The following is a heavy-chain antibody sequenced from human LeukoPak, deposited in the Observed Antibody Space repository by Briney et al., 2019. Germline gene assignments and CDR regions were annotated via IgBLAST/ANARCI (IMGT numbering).Heavy chain of an antibody. V-gene: IGHV3-21*01. J-gene: IGHJ4*02. D-gene: IGHD3-22*01. Sequence: PGGSLRLSCAASGFTFSSYSMNWVRQAPGKGLEWVSSISSSSSYIYYADSLKGRFTISRDNAKNSLYLQMNSLRAEDTAVYYCARAITYYYDSSGYSLFDYWGQGTLVTVSS. CDR3: ARAITYYYDSSGYSLFDY. CDR1: GFTFSSYS. CDR2: ISSSSSYI.